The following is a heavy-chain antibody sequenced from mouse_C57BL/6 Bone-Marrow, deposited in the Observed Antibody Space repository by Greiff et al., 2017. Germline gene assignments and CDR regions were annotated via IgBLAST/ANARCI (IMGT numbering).Heavy chain of an antibody. Sequence: QVQLKQPGAELVMPGASVKLSCKASGYTFTSYWMHWVKQRPGQGLEWIGEIDPSDSYTNYNQKFKGKSTLTVDKSSSTAYMQLSSLTSEDSAVYYCARGGIYYDYDGFDYWGQGTTLTVSS. D-gene: IGHD2-4*01. CDR2: IDPSDSYT. J-gene: IGHJ2*01. V-gene: IGHV1-69*01. CDR3: ARGGIYYDYDGFDY. CDR1: GYTFTSYW.